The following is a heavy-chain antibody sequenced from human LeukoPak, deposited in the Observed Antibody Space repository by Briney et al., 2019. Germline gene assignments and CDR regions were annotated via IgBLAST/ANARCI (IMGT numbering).Heavy chain of an antibody. D-gene: IGHD1-26*01. J-gene: IGHJ4*02. CDR2: ISSSSSYI. Sequence: GGSLRLSCAASGFTFSSYSMDWVRQAPGKGLEWVSSISSSSSYIYYADSVKGRFTISRDNAKNSLYLQMNSMRTEDTAAYYCSRDYSGSYHFDYWGQGTLVTVSS. V-gene: IGHV3-21*01. CDR1: GFTFSSYS. CDR3: SRDYSGSYHFDY.